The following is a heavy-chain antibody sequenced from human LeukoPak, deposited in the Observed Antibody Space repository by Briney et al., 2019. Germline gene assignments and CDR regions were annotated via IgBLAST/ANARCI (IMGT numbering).Heavy chain of an antibody. CDR2: IYYSGST. D-gene: IGHD4-17*01. CDR1: GGSISSSSYY. V-gene: IGHV4-39*01. J-gene: IGHJ6*02. Sequence: SETLSLTCTVSGGSISSSSYYWGWIRQPPGTGLEWIGSIYYSGSTYYNPSLKSRVTISVDTSKNQFSLKLSSVTAADTAVYYCVGYGDYYASRYYYYGMDVWGQGTTVTVSS. CDR3: VGYGDYYASRYYYYGMDV.